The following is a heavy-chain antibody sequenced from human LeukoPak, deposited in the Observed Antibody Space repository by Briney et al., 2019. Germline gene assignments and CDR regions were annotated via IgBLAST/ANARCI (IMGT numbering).Heavy chain of an antibody. Sequence: GGSLRLSCAASGFTVSINYMSWVRQAPGKGLEWVSVIYSGGSTYYADSVKGRFTISRDNSKNTLYLQMNSLRAEDTAVYYCAREVGDGDYGNYYYYMDVWGKGTTVTVSS. CDR1: GFTVSINY. V-gene: IGHV3-53*01. D-gene: IGHD4-17*01. J-gene: IGHJ6*03. CDR3: AREVGDGDYGNYYYYMDV. CDR2: IYSGGST.